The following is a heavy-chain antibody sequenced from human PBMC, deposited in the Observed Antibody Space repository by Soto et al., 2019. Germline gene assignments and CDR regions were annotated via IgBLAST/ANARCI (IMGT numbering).Heavy chain of an antibody. J-gene: IGHJ5*02. CDR1: GAAVSSGGYF. CDR3: TRAQSDDNYFDP. CDR2: IYYSGGT. V-gene: IGHV4-61*08. Sequence: XETLSLTVTVCGAAVSSGGYFDTCVRQPPGKGLEWLGYIYYSGGTNYNPSLKSRVTISLDKSKSQFSLRLISVTAADTAVYYCTRAQSDDNYFDPWGQRTLVTVSS. D-gene: IGHD6-19*01.